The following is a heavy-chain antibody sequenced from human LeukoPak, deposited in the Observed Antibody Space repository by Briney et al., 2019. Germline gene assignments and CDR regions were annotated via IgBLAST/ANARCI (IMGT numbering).Heavy chain of an antibody. J-gene: IGHJ4*02. CDR3: ARDPYGDYSPIYFDY. CDR2: ISSSSSTI. Sequence: PGGSLRLSCAASGFTFSSYSMNWVRQAPGKGLEWVSYISSSSSTIYYADSVKGRFTISRDNAKNSLYLQMNSLRAEDTAVYCCARDPYGDYSPIYFDYWGQGTLVTVSS. V-gene: IGHV3-48*01. CDR1: GFTFSSYS. D-gene: IGHD4-17*01.